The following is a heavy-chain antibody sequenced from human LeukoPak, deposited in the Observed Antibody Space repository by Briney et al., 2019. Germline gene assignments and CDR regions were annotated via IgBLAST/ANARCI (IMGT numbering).Heavy chain of an antibody. CDR3: AKDVGKWESLHFFDY. CDR1: GFTFSDCY. CDR2: ISSSGSTI. V-gene: IGHV3-11*01. Sequence: GGSLRLSCAASGFTFSDCYMSWIRQAPGKGLKWVSYISSSGSTIYYADSVKGRFTISRDNAKNSLYLQMTSLRADDTAVYYCAKDVGKWESLHFFDYWGQGTLVTVSS. J-gene: IGHJ4*02. D-gene: IGHD1-26*01.